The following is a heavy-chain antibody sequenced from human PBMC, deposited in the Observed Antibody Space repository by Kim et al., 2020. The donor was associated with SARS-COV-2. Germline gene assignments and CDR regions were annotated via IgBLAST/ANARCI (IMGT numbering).Heavy chain of an antibody. D-gene: IGHD3-3*01. CDR2: INPNSGGT. V-gene: IGHV1-2*02. Sequence: ASVKVSCKASGYTFTGYYMHWVRQAPGQGLEWMGWINPNSGGTNYAQKFQGRVTMTRDTSISTAYMELSRLRSDDTAVYYCARTRLRFLEWLSKNYYYGMDVWGQGTTVTVSS. J-gene: IGHJ6*02. CDR3: ARTRLRFLEWLSKNYYYGMDV. CDR1: GYTFTGYY.